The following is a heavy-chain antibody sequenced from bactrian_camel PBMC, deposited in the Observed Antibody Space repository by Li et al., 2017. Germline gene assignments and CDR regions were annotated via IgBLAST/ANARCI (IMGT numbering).Heavy chain of an antibody. D-gene: IGHD2*01. Sequence: QLVESGGGSVQAGESLRLSCKASINIYGSHCIAWFRQIPGKEREAVAAIYSVRGTTYYADSVKGRFTLSQDNAKNTLYLQMDSLLPEDTAMYYCAARRRVVAGACPQPFKEYEYNYWGQGTQVTVS. J-gene: IGHJ4*01. CDR3: AARRRVVAGACPQPFKEYEYNY. CDR1: INIYGSHC. CDR2: IYSVRGTT. V-gene: IGHV3S54*01.